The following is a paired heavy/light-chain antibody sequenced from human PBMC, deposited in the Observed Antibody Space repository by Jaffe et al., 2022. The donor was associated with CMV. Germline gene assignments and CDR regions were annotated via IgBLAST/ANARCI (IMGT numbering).Heavy chain of an antibody. Sequence: EVQLVQSGAEVKKPGESLKISCKGSGYSFTSYWIGWVRQMPGKGLEWMGIIYPGDSDTRYSPSFQGQVTISADKSISTAYLQWSSLKASDTAMYYCARLDSDGGWELLPRHYFDYWGQGTLVTVSS. D-gene: IGHD1-26*01. J-gene: IGHJ4*02. V-gene: IGHV5-51*01. CDR1: GYSFTSYW. CDR2: IYPGDSDT. CDR3: ARLDSDGGWELLPRHYFDY.
Light chain of an antibody. Sequence: QSALTQPASVSGSPGQSITISCTGTSSDVGSYNLVSWYQQHPGKAPKLMIYEVSKRPSGVSNRFSGSKSGNTASLTISGLQAEDEADYYCCSYAGSSTFLWVFGGGTKLTVL. CDR2: EVS. V-gene: IGLV2-23*02. J-gene: IGLJ3*02. CDR1: SSDVGSYNL. CDR3: CSYAGSSTFLWV.